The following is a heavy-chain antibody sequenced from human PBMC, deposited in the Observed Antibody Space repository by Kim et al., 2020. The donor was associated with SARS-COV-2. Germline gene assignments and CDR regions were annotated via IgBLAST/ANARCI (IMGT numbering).Heavy chain of an antibody. Sequence: TANYAQKFQGRVTITADESTSTAYMELSSLRSEDTAVYYCASYQVGYFDYWGQGTLVTVSS. CDR3: ASYQVGYFDY. V-gene: IGHV1-69*01. CDR2: TA. J-gene: IGHJ4*02. D-gene: IGHD2-2*01.